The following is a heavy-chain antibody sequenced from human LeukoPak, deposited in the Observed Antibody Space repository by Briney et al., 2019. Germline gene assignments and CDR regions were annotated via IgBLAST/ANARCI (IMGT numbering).Heavy chain of an antibody. V-gene: IGHV3-74*01. CDR1: GFTFSAYW. J-gene: IGHJ4*02. CDR2: ISPDGSST. D-gene: IGHD3-9*01. CDR3: TKDFDAATGY. Sequence: PGGSLRLSCGASGFTFSAYWMHWVRQAPGKGLVWVSRISPDGSSTGYADSVRGRFTTSRDNAKNTLYLQMNSLRAEDTAVYYCTKDFDAATGYWGQGTLVTVSS.